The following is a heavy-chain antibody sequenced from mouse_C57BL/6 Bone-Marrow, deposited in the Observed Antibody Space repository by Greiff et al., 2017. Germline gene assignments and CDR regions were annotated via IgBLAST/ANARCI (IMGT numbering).Heavy chain of an antibody. J-gene: IGHJ2*01. D-gene: IGHD2-3*01. CDR3: ARRLYDGYFSFDY. CDR1: GSNFNDYY. CDR2: IDPDDGDT. V-gene: IGHV14-2*01. Sequence: EVQLPPSGAELVKPGASVKLSCTASGSNFNDYYMHLVKQRTEQGLEWIGRIDPDDGDTKYAPKFQGKATITADTSSNTAYLQLSSLTSEDTAVYYCARRLYDGYFSFDYWGQGTTLTVSS.